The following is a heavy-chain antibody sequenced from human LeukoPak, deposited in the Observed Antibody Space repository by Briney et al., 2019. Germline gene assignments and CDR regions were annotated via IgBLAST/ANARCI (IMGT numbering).Heavy chain of an antibody. J-gene: IGHJ6*02. V-gene: IGHV3-21*01. Sequence: GGSLRLSCAASGFTFSSYSMNWVRQAPGKGLEWVSSISSSSSYIYYADSVKGRFTISRDNAKNSLYLQMNSLRAEDTAVYYCARDNVAAAGTNYYYYYGMDVWGQGTTVTVSS. D-gene: IGHD6-13*01. CDR1: GFTFSSYS. CDR2: ISSSSSYI. CDR3: ARDNVAAAGTNYYYYYGMDV.